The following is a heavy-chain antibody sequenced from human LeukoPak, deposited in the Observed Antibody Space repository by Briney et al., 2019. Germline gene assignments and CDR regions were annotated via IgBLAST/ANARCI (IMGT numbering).Heavy chain of an antibody. D-gene: IGHD2-2*01. J-gene: IGHJ6*02. Sequence: GGSLRLSCAASGFTVSSNYMSWVRQAPGKGLEWVSVIYSGGSTYYADSVKGRFTISRDNSKNTLYLQMNSLRAEDTAVYYCARDFIVVVRTNYYYYYGMDVWGQGTTVTVS. V-gene: IGHV3-66*01. CDR2: IYSGGST. CDR3: ARDFIVVVRTNYYYYYGMDV. CDR1: GFTVSSNY.